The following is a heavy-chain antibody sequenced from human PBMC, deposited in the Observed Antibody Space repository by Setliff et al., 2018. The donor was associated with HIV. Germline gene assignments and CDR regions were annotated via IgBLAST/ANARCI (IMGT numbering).Heavy chain of an antibody. CDR1: GFIFSSHD. Sequence: GGSLRLSCEASGFIFSSHDFHWVRQAAGQGLEWVSAIGTGGDTYYVDSVKGRFTISRDNSKNTLFLQMNSLRPEDTAVYYCARDGSSLDVWGQGTLVTVSS. CDR3: ARDGSSLDV. D-gene: IGHD6-6*01. J-gene: IGHJ4*02. V-gene: IGHV3-13*01. CDR2: IGTGGDT.